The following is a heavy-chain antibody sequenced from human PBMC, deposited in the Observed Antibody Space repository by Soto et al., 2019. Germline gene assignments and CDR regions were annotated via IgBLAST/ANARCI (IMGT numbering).Heavy chain of an antibody. J-gene: IGHJ4*02. CDR1: GGAISGRSNY. V-gene: IGHV4-39*01. Sequence: PSETLSLTCNVSGGAISGRSNYWGWIRQPPGKGLEYIGSIYSGGSTYYNPSLKSRVTLSVDTSQNQFFLRLTSVTAADTAVYYCAAYLGVSGGTDYWGQGTLVNVS. D-gene: IGHD2-15*01. CDR2: IYSGGST. CDR3: AAYLGVSGGTDY.